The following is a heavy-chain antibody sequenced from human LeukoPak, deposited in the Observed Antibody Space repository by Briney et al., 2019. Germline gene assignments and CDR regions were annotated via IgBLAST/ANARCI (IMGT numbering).Heavy chain of an antibody. D-gene: IGHD3-22*01. V-gene: IGHV3-23*01. Sequence: GGSLRLSCAASGFTFSNYAMNWVRQAPGKGLGWVSAISGSGGNTYYADSVKGRFTISRDNSKNTVYLQMNSLRAEDTAVYYCAQESAGYYYDGSGYYFEYWGQGTLVTVSS. CDR3: AQESAGYYYDGSGYYFEY. J-gene: IGHJ4*02. CDR1: GFTFSNYA. CDR2: ISGSGGNT.